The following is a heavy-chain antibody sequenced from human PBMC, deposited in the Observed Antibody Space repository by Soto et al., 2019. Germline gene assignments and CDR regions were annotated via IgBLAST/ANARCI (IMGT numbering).Heavy chain of an antibody. Sequence: GGSLRLSCAASGFTFSSYEMNWVRPARGKGLEWVSYISSGGTTIYYGDSVKGRFTIARDNAKNSLDLQMNSLRADDTAIYYCARALDFWRGYLSDWGQGSLVTVSS. J-gene: IGHJ4*02. V-gene: IGHV3-48*03. CDR3: ARALDFWRGYLSD. CDR2: ISSGGTTI. CDR1: GFTFSSYE. D-gene: IGHD3-3*01.